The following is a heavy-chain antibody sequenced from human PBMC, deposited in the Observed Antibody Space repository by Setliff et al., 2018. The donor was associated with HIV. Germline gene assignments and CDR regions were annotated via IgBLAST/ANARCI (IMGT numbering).Heavy chain of an antibody. J-gene: IGHJ4*02. CDR2: IYPGVYPGDSNP. CDR3: ARQNRGYYGSDPPDY. Sequence: GESLKISCQASGYSFTTYWIGWVRQMPGKGLEWMGIIYPGVYPGDSNPRYSPSFQGQVTISADRSSSTAYLQWSSLKATDTAMYYCARQNRGYYGSDPPDYWGQGTLVTVSS. CDR1: GYSFTTYW. D-gene: IGHD3-10*01. V-gene: IGHV5-51*01.